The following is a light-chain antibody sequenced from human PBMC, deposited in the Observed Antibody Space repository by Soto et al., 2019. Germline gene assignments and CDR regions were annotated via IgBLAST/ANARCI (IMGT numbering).Light chain of an antibody. CDR3: QQIYSTPRT. J-gene: IGKJ2*01. V-gene: IGKV1-39*01. CDR1: QGVSSY. Sequence: IQMTQSPSSLSASLGDRVTITCRASQGVSSYLNWYQQKPGKAPKLLIYAASSLQSGVPSRFSGSVSGTDFTLTISSLQPEDFAIYYCQQIYSTPRTFGQGTKLEIK. CDR2: AAS.